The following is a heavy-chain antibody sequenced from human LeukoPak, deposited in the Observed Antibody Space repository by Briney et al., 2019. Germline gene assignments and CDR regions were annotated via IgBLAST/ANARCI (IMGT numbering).Heavy chain of an antibody. CDR1: GFTFGDYA. Sequence: GGSLRLSCTASGFTFGDYAMSWVRQASGKGLEWVGFIRSKAYGGTTEYAASVKGRFTISRDDSKSIAYLQMNSLKTEDTAVYYCTRATGYYGSGSYFDYWGQGTLVTVSS. J-gene: IGHJ4*02. CDR3: TRATGYYGSGSYFDY. D-gene: IGHD3-10*01. CDR2: IRSKAYGGTT. V-gene: IGHV3-49*04.